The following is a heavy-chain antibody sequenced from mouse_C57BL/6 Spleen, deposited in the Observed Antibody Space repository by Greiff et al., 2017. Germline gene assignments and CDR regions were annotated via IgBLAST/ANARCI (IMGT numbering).Heavy chain of an antibody. V-gene: IGHV1-76*01. CDR2: IYPGSGNT. D-gene: IGHD1-1*01. CDR1: GYTFTDYY. J-gene: IGHJ4*01. Sequence: VKLVESGAELVRPGASVKLSCKASGYTFTDYYINWVKQRPGQGLEWIARIYPGSGNTYYNEKFKGKATLTAEKSSSTAYMQLSSLTSEDSAVYFCARGYYGSSYGYAMDYWGQGTSVTVSS. CDR3: ARGYYGSSYGYAMDY.